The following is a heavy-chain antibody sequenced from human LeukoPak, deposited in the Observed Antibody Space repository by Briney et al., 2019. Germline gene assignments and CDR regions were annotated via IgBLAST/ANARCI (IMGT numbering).Heavy chain of an antibody. CDR2: MTWDAGTT. V-gene: IGHV3-43*01. J-gene: IGHJ6*03. D-gene: IGHD2-2*01. Sequence: PGGSLRLSCAASGFTFDDYTMHWVRQPPGKGLEWVSLMTWDAGTTYYADSVKGRFTISRDNSKNSLYLQMNSLRSEDTALYYCAKGGRTAARDMDVWGKGTTVTISS. CDR3: AKGGRTAARDMDV. CDR1: GFTFDDYT.